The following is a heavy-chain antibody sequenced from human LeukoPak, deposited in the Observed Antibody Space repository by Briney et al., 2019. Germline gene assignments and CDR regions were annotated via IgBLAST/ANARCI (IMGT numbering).Heavy chain of an antibody. CDR2: ISYDGSNK. CDR1: GFTLSSYA. CDR3: ARGQSITMIVVVPYFDY. Sequence: GRSLRLSCAASGFTLSSYAMDWVRQAPGKGLEWVAVISYDGSNKYYADSVKGRFTICRDNSKNTLYLQMNSLRAEDTAVYYCARGQSITMIVVVPYFDYWGQGTLVTVSS. J-gene: IGHJ4*02. V-gene: IGHV3-30-3*01. D-gene: IGHD3-22*01.